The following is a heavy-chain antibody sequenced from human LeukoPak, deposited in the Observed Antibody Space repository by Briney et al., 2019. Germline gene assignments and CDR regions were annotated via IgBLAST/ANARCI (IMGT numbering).Heavy chain of an antibody. Sequence: ASVKVSCKASGYTFTSYAMHWVRQAPGQRLEWMGWINAGNGNTKYSQEFQGRVTITRDTSASTAYMKLSSLRSEDMAVYYCARGTYGSGSFPLDYWGQGTLVTVSS. V-gene: IGHV1-3*03. D-gene: IGHD3-10*01. J-gene: IGHJ4*02. CDR3: ARGTYGSGSFPLDY. CDR2: INAGNGNT. CDR1: GYTFTSYA.